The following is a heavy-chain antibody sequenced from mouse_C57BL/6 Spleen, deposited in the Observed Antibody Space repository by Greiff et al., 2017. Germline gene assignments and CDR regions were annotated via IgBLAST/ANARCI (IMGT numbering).Heavy chain of an antibody. D-gene: IGHD1-1*02. CDR2: IYPGDGDT. J-gene: IGHJ1*03. V-gene: IGHV1-82*01. CDR3: AREGGNYGYFDV. Sequence: LQESGPELVKPGASVKISCKASGYAFSSSWMNWVKQRPGKGLEWIGRIYPGDGDTNYNGKFKGKATLTADKSSSTAYMQLSSLTSEDSAVYFCAREGGNYGYFDVWGTGTTVTVSS. CDR1: GYAFSSSW.